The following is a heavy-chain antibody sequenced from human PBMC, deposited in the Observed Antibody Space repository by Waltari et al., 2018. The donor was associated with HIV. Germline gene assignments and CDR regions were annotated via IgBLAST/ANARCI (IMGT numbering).Heavy chain of an antibody. CDR1: GHSFTNYW. D-gene: IGHD1-26*01. CDR2: IYPGDSDT. V-gene: IGHV5-51*01. Sequence: EVQLVQSGAEMTQPGDSLKISCMGSGHSFTNYWIGWVRQLTGNGLASMGIIYPGDSDTRFSPSFQGQVTISADNSISTAYLQGSSLKASDTAMYYCARTPEGATNNCHYWGQGTLVTVSS. J-gene: IGHJ4*02. CDR3: ARTPEGATNNCHY.